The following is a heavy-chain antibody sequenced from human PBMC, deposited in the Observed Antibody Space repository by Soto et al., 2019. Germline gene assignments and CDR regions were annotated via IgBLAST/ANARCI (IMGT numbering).Heavy chain of an antibody. V-gene: IGHV3-30*04. D-gene: IGHD4-17*01. Sequence: GGSLRLSCAASGFTFSSYAMHWVRKAQGKGLEWVAVITYGRSNIYYADSVKGRFTISRDNAKNSLYLQMNSLRAEDTAVYYCASQYGDYLGYYYYYMDVWGKGTTVTVSS. CDR1: GFTFSSYA. J-gene: IGHJ6*03. CDR2: ITYGRSNI. CDR3: ASQYGDYLGYYYYYMDV.